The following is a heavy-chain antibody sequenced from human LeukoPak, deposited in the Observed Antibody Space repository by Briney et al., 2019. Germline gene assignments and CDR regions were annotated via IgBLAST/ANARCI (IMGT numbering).Heavy chain of an antibody. Sequence: SETLSLTCTVSGYSISSGYSWGWIRQPPGKGLEWIGSISHSGSTYYNPSLKRRVTISVDTSKNQFSLKLSSVTAADTAVYFCARGPYSYDSSGAFDIWGQGTMVTVSS. J-gene: IGHJ3*02. CDR1: GYSISSGYS. V-gene: IGHV4-38-2*02. D-gene: IGHD3-22*01. CDR3: ARGPYSYDSSGAFDI. CDR2: ISHSGST.